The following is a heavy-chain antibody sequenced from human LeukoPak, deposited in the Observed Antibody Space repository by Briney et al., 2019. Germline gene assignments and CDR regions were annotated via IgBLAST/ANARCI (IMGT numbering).Heavy chain of an antibody. CDR1: GGTFSSYT. D-gene: IGHD2-2*01. V-gene: IGHV1-69*04. J-gene: IGHJ6*03. Sequence: SVKVSCKASGGTFSSYTISWVRQAPGQGLEWMGRIIPILGIANYAQKFQGRVTITADKSTSTAYMELSSLRSEDTAVYYCARDPWYCSSTSCYSDYYHYYYMDVWGKGTTVTVSS. CDR2: IIPILGIA. CDR3: ARDPWYCSSTSCYSDYYHYYYMDV.